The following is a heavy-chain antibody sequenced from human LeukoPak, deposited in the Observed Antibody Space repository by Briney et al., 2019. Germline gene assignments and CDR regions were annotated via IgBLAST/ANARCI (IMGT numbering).Heavy chain of an antibody. CDR2: INSDGSST. Sequence: GGSLRLSCAASGFTFSNAWMSWVRQAPGKGLVWVSRINSDGSSTSYADSVKGRFTISRDNAKNTLYLQMNSLRAEDTAVYYCATSGYSGSYWGQGTLVTVSS. V-gene: IGHV3-74*01. CDR1: GFTFSNAW. D-gene: IGHD5-12*01. J-gene: IGHJ4*02. CDR3: ATSGYSGSY.